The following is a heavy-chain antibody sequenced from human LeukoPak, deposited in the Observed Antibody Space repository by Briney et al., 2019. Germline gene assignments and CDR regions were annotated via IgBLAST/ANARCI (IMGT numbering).Heavy chain of an antibody. CDR2: IYTTEKT. V-gene: IGHV4-4*09. D-gene: IGHD3-10*01. J-gene: IGHJ4*02. CDR1: GGSISTYY. Sequence: NPSETLSLTCTVSGGSISTYYWTWIRQSPGKGLEWIGYIYTTEKTKYNPSLKSRITISVDTSKNQFSLKLNSVTAADTAVYYCARQEARAFDYWGQGTLVTVSS. CDR3: ARQEARAFDY.